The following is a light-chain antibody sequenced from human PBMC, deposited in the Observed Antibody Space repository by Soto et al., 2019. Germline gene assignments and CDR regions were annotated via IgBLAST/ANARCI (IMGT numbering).Light chain of an antibody. J-gene: IGLJ1*01. CDR1: SSNIGAGYD. CDR3: QSYDSSLSALYV. Sequence: QPVLTQPPSVSGAPGQRVTISCTGSSSNIGAGYDVHWYQQLPGTALKLLIYGNSNRPSGVPDRFSGSKSGTSASLAITGLQAEDEAYYYCQSYDSSLSALYVFGTGTKLTVL. CDR2: GNS. V-gene: IGLV1-40*01.